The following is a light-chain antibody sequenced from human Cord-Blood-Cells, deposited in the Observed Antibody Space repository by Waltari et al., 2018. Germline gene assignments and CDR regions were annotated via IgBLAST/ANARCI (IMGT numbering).Light chain of an antibody. CDR3: QQSYSTPRT. Sequence: DIQMTQSSSSLSASVGDSVTITCRTSQSISSYLNWYQQKPGKAPKLRIYAASSLQSGVPSRFSGSGSETDFTLTISSLQPEDFATYYCQQSYSTPRTFGQGTKVEIK. V-gene: IGKV1-39*01. CDR2: AAS. CDR1: QSISSY. J-gene: IGKJ1*01.